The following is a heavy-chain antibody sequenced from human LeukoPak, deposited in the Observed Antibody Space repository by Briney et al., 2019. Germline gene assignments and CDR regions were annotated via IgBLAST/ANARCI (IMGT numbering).Heavy chain of an antibody. V-gene: IGHV4-34*01. D-gene: IGHD2-2*01. Sequence: SETLSLTCAVYGGSFSGYYWSWIRQPPGKGLECIGGINHSGSTNYNPSLKSRVTISVDTSKNQFSLKLSSVTAADTAVYYCARYLKVVPAARTTWFDPWGQGTLVTVSS. CDR3: ARYLKVVPAARTTWFDP. J-gene: IGHJ5*02. CDR2: INHSGST. CDR1: GGSFSGYY.